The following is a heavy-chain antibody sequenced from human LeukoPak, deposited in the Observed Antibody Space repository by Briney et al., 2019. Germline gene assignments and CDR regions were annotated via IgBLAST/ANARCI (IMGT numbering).Heavy chain of an antibody. CDR2: IIPILGIA. D-gene: IGHD4-23*01. J-gene: IGHJ4*02. CDR3: ARYSDGGSSDYFDY. V-gene: IGHV1-69*04. CDR1: GGTSSSYA. Sequence: ASVKVSCKASGGTSSSYAISWVRQAPGQGLEWMGRIIPILGIANYAQKFQGRVTITADKSTSTAYMELSSLRSEDTAVYYCARYSDGGSSDYFDYWGQGTLVTVSS.